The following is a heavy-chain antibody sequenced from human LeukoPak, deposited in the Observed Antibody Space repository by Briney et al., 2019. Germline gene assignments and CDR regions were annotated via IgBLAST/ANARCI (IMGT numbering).Heavy chain of an antibody. CDR1: GFTFSSYG. V-gene: IGHV3-23*01. J-gene: IGHJ4*02. Sequence: PGRSLRLSCVASGFTFSSYGMHWVRQAPGKGLEWVSGISGSGYTTYYADSVRGRFSISRDNSRNTLSLQMSSLRAEDTAVYYCAKARSLTCGGDCYQIDYWGQGTLVIVSS. CDR2: ISGSGYTT. D-gene: IGHD2-21*02. CDR3: AKARSLTCGGDCYQIDY.